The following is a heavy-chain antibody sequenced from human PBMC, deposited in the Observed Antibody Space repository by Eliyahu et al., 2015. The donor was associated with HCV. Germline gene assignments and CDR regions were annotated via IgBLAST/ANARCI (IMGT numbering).Heavy chain of an antibody. D-gene: IGHD2-15*01. CDR2: IYPGDSET. CDR1: GYSFSDYY. V-gene: IGHV5-51*03. J-gene: IGHJ4*02. CDR3: ARLLGGLRGRGDY. Sequence: EVQLVQSGVEVKKPGESLKISCRVSGYSFSDYYIAWVRQMPGKGLEWMGFIYPGDSETRYSPSFLGQVTISADKSISTAYLQWSSLKASDTAIYYCARLLGGLRGRGDYWGQGTLVIVSS.